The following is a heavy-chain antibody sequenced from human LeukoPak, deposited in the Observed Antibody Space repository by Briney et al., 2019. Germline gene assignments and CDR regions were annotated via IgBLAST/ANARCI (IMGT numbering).Heavy chain of an antibody. CDR2: INPNSGGT. V-gene: IGHV1-2*02. D-gene: IGHD3-9*01. CDR3: ARGPPVLRYFDWLFYDY. J-gene: IGHJ4*02. Sequence: GASVKVSCKASGYTFTGYYMHWVRQAPGQGLEWMGWINPNSGGTNYAQKFQGRVTMTRDTSISTAYMELSRLRSDDTAVYYCARGPPVLRYFDWLFYDYWGQGTLVTVSS. CDR1: GYTFTGYY.